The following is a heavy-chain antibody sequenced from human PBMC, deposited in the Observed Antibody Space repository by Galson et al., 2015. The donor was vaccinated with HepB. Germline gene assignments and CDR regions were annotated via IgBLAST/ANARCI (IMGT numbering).Heavy chain of an antibody. J-gene: IGHJ4*02. Sequence: SLRLSCAASGFTFSSYGMHWVRQAPGKGLEWVAVISYDGSNKYYADSVKGRFTISRDNSKNTLYLQMNSLRAEDTAVYYCAKDGGSYHFDYWGQGTLVTVSS. CDR3: AKDGGSYHFDY. CDR1: GFTFSSYG. V-gene: IGHV3-30*18. D-gene: IGHD1-26*01. CDR2: ISYDGSNK.